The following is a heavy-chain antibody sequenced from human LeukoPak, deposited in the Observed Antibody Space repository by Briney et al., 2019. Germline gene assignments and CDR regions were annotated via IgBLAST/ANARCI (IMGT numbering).Heavy chain of an antibody. J-gene: IGHJ4*02. D-gene: IGHD3-22*01. V-gene: IGHV1-18*01. Sequence: ASVKVSCKASGYTFTSYGISWVRQAPGQGLEWMGWISAYNGNTNYAQKLQGRVTMTTDTSTSTAYMELRNLRSDDTAVYYCAREREGTYYYVSSGYPTPDYWGQGTLVTVSS. CDR2: ISAYNGNT. CDR1: GYTFTSYG. CDR3: AREREGTYYYVSSGYPTPDY.